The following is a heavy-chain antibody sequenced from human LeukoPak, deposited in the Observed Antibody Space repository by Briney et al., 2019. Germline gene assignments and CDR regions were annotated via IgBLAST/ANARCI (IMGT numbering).Heavy chain of an antibody. CDR2: MNHRGST. CDR1: GGSFSGYY. J-gene: IGHJ4*02. V-gene: IGHV4-34*01. D-gene: IGHD1-26*01. CDR3: ARGGSPVGATNDY. Sequence: PSETLSLTCAVYGGSFSGYYWSWIRQPPGKGLEWMGEMNHRGSTNYNQSLKSRATISVDTSKNQFSLKLSSVTAADTAVYYCARGGSPVGATNDYWGQGTLVTVSS.